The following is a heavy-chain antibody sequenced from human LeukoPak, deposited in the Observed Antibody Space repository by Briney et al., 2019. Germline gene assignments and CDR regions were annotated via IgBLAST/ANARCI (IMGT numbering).Heavy chain of an antibody. V-gene: IGHV1-18*04. CDR3: AKFTVTSEGYNWFDP. D-gene: IGHD4-17*01. J-gene: IGHJ5*02. CDR1: GYTFTGYY. CDR2: ISAYNGNT. Sequence: ASVKVSCKASGYTFTGYYMHWVRQAPGQGLEWMGWISAYNGNTNYAQKLQGRVTMTTDTSTSTAYMELRSLRSDDTAVYYCAKFTVTSEGYNWFDPWGQGTLVTVSS.